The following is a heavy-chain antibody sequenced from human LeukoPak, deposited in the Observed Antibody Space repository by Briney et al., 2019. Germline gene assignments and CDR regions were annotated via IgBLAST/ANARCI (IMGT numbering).Heavy chain of an antibody. Sequence: PGGSLKLSCAVSGFTFGSYTMNWVRQAPGKGLEWVSHISSTSTTYYADSVKGRFTTSRDNAKNLLYLQMNSLRAEDTAVYYCARDGTGRLTGYYGLTPPFDAFDIWGQGTMVTVPS. CDR3: ARDGTGRLTGYYGLTPPFDAFDI. CDR2: ISSTSTT. V-gene: IGHV3-48*01. D-gene: IGHD3-9*01. CDR1: GFTFGSYT. J-gene: IGHJ3*02.